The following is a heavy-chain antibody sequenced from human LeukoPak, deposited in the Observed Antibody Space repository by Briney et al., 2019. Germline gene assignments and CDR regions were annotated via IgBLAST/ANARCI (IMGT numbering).Heavy chain of an antibody. CDR1: GYTFTSYG. CDR2: ISAYNGNT. J-gene: IGHJ6*04. D-gene: IGHD6-25*01. CDR3: ARGGGFDDPSYYYGMDV. V-gene: IGHV1-18*04. Sequence: ASVKVSCKASGYTFTSYGISWVRQAPGQGLEWMEWISAYNGNTNYAQKLQGRVTMTTDTSTSTAYMELRSLRSDDTAVYYCARGGGFDDPSYYYGMDVWGKGTTVTVSS.